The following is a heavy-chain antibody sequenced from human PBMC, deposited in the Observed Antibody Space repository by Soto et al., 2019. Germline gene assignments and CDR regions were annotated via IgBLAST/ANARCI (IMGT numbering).Heavy chain of an antibody. CDR2: ISGSGGST. Sequence: EVQLLESGGGLVQPGGSLRISCAASGFTFSSYAMSWVRQAPGQGLEWVSAISGSGGSTYYADSVKGRFTISRDNSKNTLYLQMNSLRAEDTAVYYCAKVFQYSSSWSPLDVWGQGTTVTVSS. J-gene: IGHJ6*02. CDR1: GFTFSSYA. D-gene: IGHD6-13*01. V-gene: IGHV3-23*01. CDR3: AKVFQYSSSWSPLDV.